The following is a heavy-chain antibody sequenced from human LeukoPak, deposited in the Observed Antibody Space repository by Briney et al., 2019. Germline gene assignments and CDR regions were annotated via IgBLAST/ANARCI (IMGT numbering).Heavy chain of an antibody. CDR2: IKYDGSEK. V-gene: IGHV3-7*02. D-gene: IGHD1-1*01. Sequence: GGSLRLSCAGSGFTFGRYWMSWVRQAPGKGLEWVANIKYDGSEKYYVDSVKGRFTISRDNAKKSLFLQMNSLRAEDTAIYYCVRNKRGDYWGQGTLVTVSS. CDR1: GFTFGRYW. CDR3: VRNKRGDY. J-gene: IGHJ4*02.